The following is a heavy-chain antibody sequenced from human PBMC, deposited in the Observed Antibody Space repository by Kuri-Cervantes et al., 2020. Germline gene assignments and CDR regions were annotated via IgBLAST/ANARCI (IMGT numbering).Heavy chain of an antibody. CDR2: ISWNSGSI. D-gene: IGHD1-26*01. J-gene: IGHJ4*02. CDR1: GFTFDDYA. Sequence: LSLTCAASGFTFDDYAMHWVRQAPGKGLEWVSGISWNSGSIGYADPVKGRFTISRDNAKNSLYLQMNSLRAEDTAVYYCARGEGSGSYIAFDYWGQGTPVTVSS. CDR3: ARGEGSGSYIAFDY. V-gene: IGHV3-9*01.